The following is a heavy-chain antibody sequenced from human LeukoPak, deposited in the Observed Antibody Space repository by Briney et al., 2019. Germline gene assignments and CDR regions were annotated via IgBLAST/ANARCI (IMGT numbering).Heavy chain of an antibody. CDR1: GTSIRNYY. Sequence: KASETLSLTCTVSGTSIRNYYWSWVRQSPGQGLEWLAYGHHTGSSNFSPPFGSRVTTSVDASRNQFSLRLTSMTAADTAVYYCAREKEGTDHDSTAAFHYWGQGILVIVSS. CDR2: GHHTGSS. CDR3: AREKEGTDHDSTAAFHY. D-gene: IGHD3-22*01. J-gene: IGHJ4*02. V-gene: IGHV4-59*01.